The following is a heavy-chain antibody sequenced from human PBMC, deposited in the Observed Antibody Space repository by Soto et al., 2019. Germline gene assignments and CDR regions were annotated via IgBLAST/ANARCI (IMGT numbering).Heavy chain of an antibody. CDR3: ATQNYGDYSDY. D-gene: IGHD4-17*01. V-gene: IGHV1-69*02. J-gene: IGHJ4*02. CDR2: IIPILGIA. CDR1: GGTFSSYT. Sequence: QVQLVQSGAEVKKPGSSVKVSCKASGGTFSSYTISWVRQAPGQGREWMGRIIPILGIANYAQKFQGRVTITADKSTSTAYMELSSLRSEDTAVYYCATQNYGDYSDYWGQGTLVTVSS.